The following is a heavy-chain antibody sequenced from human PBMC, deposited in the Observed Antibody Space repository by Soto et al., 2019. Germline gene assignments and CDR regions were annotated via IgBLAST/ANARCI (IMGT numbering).Heavy chain of an antibody. J-gene: IGHJ4*02. CDR1: GYTFSRYA. CDR3: ARGLDGSGSYYDY. V-gene: IGHV1-18*01. Sequence: ASVKVSCKASGYTFSRYAITWVRQAPGQGPECVGWISAADGNTNYAQDFQGRVTMTRDTSTSTAYMELRSLRSDDTAIYYCARGLDGSGSYYDYWGQGTVVTSPQ. D-gene: IGHD3-10*01. CDR2: ISAADGNT.